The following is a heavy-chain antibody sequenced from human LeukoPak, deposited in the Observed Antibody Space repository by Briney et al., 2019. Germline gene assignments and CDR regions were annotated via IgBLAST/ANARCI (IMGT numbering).Heavy chain of an antibody. D-gene: IGHD3-22*01. CDR2: IYPGDSDT. V-gene: IGHV5-51*01. CDR1: GYSFTSYW. J-gene: IGHJ4*02. Sequence: GESLQISCKGSGYSFTSYWIGWVRQMPGKGLEWMGIIYPGDSDTRYSPSFQGQVTISADKSISTAYLQWSSLKASDTAMYYCARHSPSVYDSSGYSPFDYWGQGTLVTVSS. CDR3: ARHSPSVYDSSGYSPFDY.